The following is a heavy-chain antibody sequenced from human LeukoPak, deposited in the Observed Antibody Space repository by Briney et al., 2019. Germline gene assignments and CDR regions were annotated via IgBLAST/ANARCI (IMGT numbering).Heavy chain of an antibody. V-gene: IGHV4-59*01. J-gene: IGHJ5*01. CDR2: IYYTGTA. CDR1: GGSISGYF. Sequence: SETLSLTCTVSGGSISGYFWSWIRQPPGEGLQFIGHIYYTGTASYNPSLNSRVTMSVDTSKNQFSLKVTSVTAADTAIYYCAKFATVTVPNWLDFWGQGILVTVSS. CDR3: AKFATVTVPNWLDF. D-gene: IGHD4-11*01.